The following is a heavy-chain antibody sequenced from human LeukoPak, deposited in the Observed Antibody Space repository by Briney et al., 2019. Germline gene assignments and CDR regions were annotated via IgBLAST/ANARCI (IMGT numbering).Heavy chain of an antibody. CDR2: IHRSGSS. CDR3: AREIVGGFNPGAY. J-gene: IGHJ4*02. V-gene: IGHV4-4*02. Sequence: SETLSLTCTVSPDSTTSNFWSWVRQPPGKGLEWIGEIHRSGSSDYNPSLQSRVTISIDRSKDQIALELSSVTAADTAVYYCAREIVGGFNPGAYWGQGTLVTVSS. CDR1: PDSTTSNF. D-gene: IGHD1-14*01.